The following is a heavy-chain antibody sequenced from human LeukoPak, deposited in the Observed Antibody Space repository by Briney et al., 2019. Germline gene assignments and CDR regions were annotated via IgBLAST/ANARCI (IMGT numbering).Heavy chain of an antibody. J-gene: IGHJ6*03. CDR3: ARTRARTPGRYYYYMDV. Sequence: SETLSLTCTVSGGSISSSSYYWGWIRQPPGKGLEWIGSIYYSGSTYYNPPLKSRVTISVDTSKNQFSLKLSSVTAADTAVYYCARTRARTPGRYYYYMDVWGKGTTVTVSS. D-gene: IGHD1-1*01. CDR2: IYYSGST. V-gene: IGHV4-39*07. CDR1: GGSISSSSYY.